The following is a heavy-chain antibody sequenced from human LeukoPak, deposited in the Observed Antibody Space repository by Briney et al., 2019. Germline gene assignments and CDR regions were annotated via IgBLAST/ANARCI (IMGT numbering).Heavy chain of an antibody. CDR2: INWSGGST. CDR3: ARAPITSPFYFDY. D-gene: IGHD2-2*01. Sequence: GGSLRVSCTASGFAFDEHGMSWVRQAPGKGLEWVSGINWSGGSTGYADPLRGRFTISRDNAKNSLYLQMDSLRAEDTALYYCARAPITSPFYFDYWGQGTLVTVSS. CDR1: GFAFDEHG. V-gene: IGHV3-20*04. J-gene: IGHJ4*02.